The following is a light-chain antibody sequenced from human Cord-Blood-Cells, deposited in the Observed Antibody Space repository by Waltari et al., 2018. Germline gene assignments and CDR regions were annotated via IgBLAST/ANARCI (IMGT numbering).Light chain of an antibody. Sequence: DIQMTQSPSSLSASVGDRVTITYRASQSISSYLNWYQQKPGKAPMLLIYAASSLQSGVPSRFSGSGSGTDFTLTISSLQPEDFATYYCQQSYSTPLTFGGGTKVEIK. J-gene: IGKJ4*01. CDR3: QQSYSTPLT. CDR2: AAS. CDR1: QSISSY. V-gene: IGKV1-39*01.